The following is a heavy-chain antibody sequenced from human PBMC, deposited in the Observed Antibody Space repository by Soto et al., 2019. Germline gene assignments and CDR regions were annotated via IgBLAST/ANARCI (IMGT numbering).Heavy chain of an antibody. CDR2: ISGLSATT. V-gene: IGHV3-48*02. CDR1: GFKFTSYG. Sequence: DVVLVSSGGGFVRPGESLRLSCGVSGFKFTSYGMNWVRQAPGKGLEWLSYISGLSATTHYADSVRGQFTVSRDNDMNLLFLRLDNVRDEDTAVYYCTRGGAGRPDYWGQGSLVVVSS. CDR3: TRGGAGRPDY. D-gene: IGHD6-13*01. J-gene: IGHJ4*02.